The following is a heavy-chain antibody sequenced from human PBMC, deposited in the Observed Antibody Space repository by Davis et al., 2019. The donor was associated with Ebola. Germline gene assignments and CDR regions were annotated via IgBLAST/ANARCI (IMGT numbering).Heavy chain of an antibody. D-gene: IGHD2-15*01. V-gene: IGHV3-7*03. Sequence: GESLKISCAASGFTFSSYWMSWVRQAPGKGLEWVANIKQDGSEKYYVDSVKGRFTISRDNAKNSLYLQMNSLRAEDTAVYYCTRLGVDYYYYGMDVWGQGTTVTVSS. CDR3: TRLGVDYYYYGMDV. CDR1: GFTFSSYW. J-gene: IGHJ6*02. CDR2: IKQDGSEK.